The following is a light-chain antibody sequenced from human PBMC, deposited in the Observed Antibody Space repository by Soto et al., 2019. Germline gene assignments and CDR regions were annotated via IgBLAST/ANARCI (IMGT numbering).Light chain of an antibody. J-gene: IGLJ1*01. V-gene: IGLV2-14*01. CDR3: SSYTGSSTLDV. CDR2: EVT. Sequence: QSVLTQPASVSGSPGQSITISCTGTSSDVGAYNYVSWYQHRPGKAPRLMISEVTNRPSGVSNRFSGSKSGNSASLTISGLQPDDEADYYCSSYTGSSTLDVFGTGTKVTVL. CDR1: SSDVGAYNY.